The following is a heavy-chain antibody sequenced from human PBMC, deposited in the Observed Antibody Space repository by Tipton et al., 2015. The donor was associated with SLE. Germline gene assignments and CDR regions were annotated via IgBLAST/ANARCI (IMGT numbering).Heavy chain of an antibody. J-gene: IGHJ3*02. Sequence: TLSLTCAVYGGSFSGYYWSWIRQPPGKGLEWIGEINHSGSTNYNPSLESRVTISVDTSKNQFSLKLSSVTAADTALYYCARSGYSSGWYRGRFDIWGQGTMVTVSS. CDR2: INHSGST. D-gene: IGHD6-19*01. CDR1: GGSFSGYY. V-gene: IGHV4-34*01. CDR3: ARSGYSSGWYRGRFDI.